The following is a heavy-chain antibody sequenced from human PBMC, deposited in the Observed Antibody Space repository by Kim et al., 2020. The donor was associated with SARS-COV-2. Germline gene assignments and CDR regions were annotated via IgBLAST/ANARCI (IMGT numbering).Heavy chain of an antibody. D-gene: IGHD2-2*01. CDR1: SLTTKGVG. Sequence: SLTTKGVGVGWIRQPPGKALEWLALIYWDDEQRFSPSLKNRLTITKDTSKNQVVLQMTNMDPVDTATYYCAHSRPYSSSWQTPSYYFNYWGQGTQV. J-gene: IGHJ4*02. CDR3: AHSRPYSSSWQTPSYYFNY. V-gene: IGHV2-5*02. CDR2: IYWDDEQ.